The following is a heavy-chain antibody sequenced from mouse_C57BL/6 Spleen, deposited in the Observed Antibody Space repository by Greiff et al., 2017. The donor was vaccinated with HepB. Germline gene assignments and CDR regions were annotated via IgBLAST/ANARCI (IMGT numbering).Heavy chain of an antibody. D-gene: IGHD3-2*02. Sequence: VQLQQSGPELVKPGASVKISFKASGYTFTDYYMNWVKQSHGKSLEWIGDINPNNGGTSYNQKFKGKATLTVDKSSSTAYMELRSLTSEDSAVYYCARQLRLRAWFAYWGQGTLVTVSA. CDR3: ARQLRLRAWFAY. CDR2: INPNNGGT. CDR1: GYTFTDYY. V-gene: IGHV1-26*01. J-gene: IGHJ3*01.